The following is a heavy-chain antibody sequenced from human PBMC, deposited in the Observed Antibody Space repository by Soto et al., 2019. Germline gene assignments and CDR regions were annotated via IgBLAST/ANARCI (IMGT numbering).Heavy chain of an antibody. J-gene: IGHJ4*02. CDR2: VYYRGRS. CDR1: GGSVINSNYY. Sequence: SETLSLTCTVSGGSVINSNYYWGWIRQSQGKGLEWIGSVYYRGRSYSKSSVKSRVTISVDTSKNQFPLNLNSVTASDTAVYYCVSQRTSVLTQAYFDYWGPGALVTVSS. V-gene: IGHV4-39*01. CDR3: VSQRTSVLTQAYFDY. D-gene: IGHD2-8*01.